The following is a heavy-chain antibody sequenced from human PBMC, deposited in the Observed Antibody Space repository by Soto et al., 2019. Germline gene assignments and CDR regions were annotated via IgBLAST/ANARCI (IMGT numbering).Heavy chain of an antibody. V-gene: IGHV1-3*04. CDR2: INTGNGNT. J-gene: IGHJ4*02. Sequence: ASGKVSCKASGYTFTNYAIQWVRQAPGQMLQWMGWINTGNGNTKYPQKFQDRVTFTRDTSASTAYTAYMELSSLRSEDTAVYYCVGGNRFLEWLLYGRDRYSFDSWGQGTLVTVSS. CDR1: GYTFTNYA. D-gene: IGHD3-3*01. CDR3: VGGNRFLEWLLYGRDRYSFDS.